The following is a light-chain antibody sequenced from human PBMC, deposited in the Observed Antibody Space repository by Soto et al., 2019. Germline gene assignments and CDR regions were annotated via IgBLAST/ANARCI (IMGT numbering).Light chain of an antibody. CDR3: QQYKSYPRT. V-gene: IGKV1-5*01. Sequence: DIPMTQSPSTLSASVGDRVTISCRASQNIDSWLAWYQQKTGKAPKVLIYDASSVESGVPSRFGGKGSGTEFTLTITSLQTDDFATYYCQQYKSYPRTFGQGTKVEVK. CDR2: DAS. CDR1: QNIDSW. J-gene: IGKJ1*01.